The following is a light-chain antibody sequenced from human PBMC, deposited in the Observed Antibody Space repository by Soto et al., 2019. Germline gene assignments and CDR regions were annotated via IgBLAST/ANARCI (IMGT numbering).Light chain of an antibody. Sequence: DIQLTQSPAFLSTSVGDKVTITCRASQDISSYLAWYQQKPGKAPNLLVYSASTLQSEVPSRFSGSGSGTEFTLTISSLQPEDFATYFCQQINSYPVTFGGGTKVEIE. CDR2: SAS. J-gene: IGKJ4*01. V-gene: IGKV1-9*01. CDR3: QQINSYPVT. CDR1: QDISSY.